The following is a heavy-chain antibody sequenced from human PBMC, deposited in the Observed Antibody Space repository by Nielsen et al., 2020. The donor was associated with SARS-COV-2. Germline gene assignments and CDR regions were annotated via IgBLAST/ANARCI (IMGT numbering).Heavy chain of an antibody. CDR3: ARGYSSEGPDY. CDR2: INPSGGST. J-gene: IGHJ4*02. D-gene: IGHD6-25*01. V-gene: IGHV1-46*01. Sequence: ASVKVSCKASGYTFTSYYMHWVRQAPGQGLEWMGIINPSGGSTSYAQKFQGWVTMTRDTSISTAYMELSRLRSDDTAVYYCARGYSSEGPDYWGQGTLVTVSS. CDR1: GYTFTSYY.